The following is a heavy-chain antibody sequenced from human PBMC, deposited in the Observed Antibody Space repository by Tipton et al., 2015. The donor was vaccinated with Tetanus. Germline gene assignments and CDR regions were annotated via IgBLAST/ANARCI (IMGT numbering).Heavy chain of an antibody. J-gene: IGHJ4*02. D-gene: IGHD6-13*01. CDR1: GFTFSSYA. CDR2: ISGSGGCK. V-gene: IGHV3-23*01. CDR3: ADIAEFDY. Sequence: SLRLSCAASGFTFSSYAMSWVRQAPGKGLEWVSAISGSGGCKYYANSVKSRFTISRDNSKNTLYLQKKSLRAEDTAVYYCADIAEFDYWGQGTLVTVSS.